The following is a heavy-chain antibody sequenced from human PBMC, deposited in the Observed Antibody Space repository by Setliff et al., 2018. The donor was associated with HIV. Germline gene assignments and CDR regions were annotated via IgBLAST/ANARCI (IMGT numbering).Heavy chain of an antibody. CDR3: ARDPVYTSGSTFHFDY. V-gene: IGHV4-4*07. J-gene: IGHJ4*02. Sequence: PSETLSLTCSVSGGSMSGYYWNWIRQPAGKGLEWIGRIYSSGSTNHNPSLKSRVTMSVDTSKNQFSLSLSTVTAADTAVYFCARDPVYTSGSTFHFDYWGQGTLVTVSS. D-gene: IGHD5-18*01. CDR2: IYSSGST. CDR1: GGSMSGYY.